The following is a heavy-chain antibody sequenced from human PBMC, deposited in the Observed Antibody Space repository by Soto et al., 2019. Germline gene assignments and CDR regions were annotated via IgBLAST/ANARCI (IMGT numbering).Heavy chain of an antibody. Sequence: PGGSLTLSCAASGFTFSSYAMSWVRQAPGKGLEWVSAISGSGGGTYYADSVKGRYTISRDNSKNTLYLQMNSLRAEDTAVYYCAKCMTTVTTFPFDIWGQGTMVTVSS. CDR1: GFTFSSYA. V-gene: IGHV3-23*01. CDR3: AKCMTTVTTFPFDI. J-gene: IGHJ3*02. CDR2: ISGSGGGT. D-gene: IGHD4-17*01.